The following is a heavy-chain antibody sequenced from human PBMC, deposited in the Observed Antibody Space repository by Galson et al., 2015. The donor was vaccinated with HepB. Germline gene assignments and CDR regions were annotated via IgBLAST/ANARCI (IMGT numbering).Heavy chain of an antibody. V-gene: IGHV3-30*18. D-gene: IGHD5-12*01. CDR3: AKAPYSGYDSGFHY. Sequence: SLRLSCAASGFIFSSYGFHWVRQAPGKGLEWLAVISYDGSYKYYADSVKGRFTISRDNSNNTVRMQMNSLRTEDTAVYYCAKAPYSGYDSGFHYWGQGTLVTVSS. J-gene: IGHJ4*02. CDR1: GFIFSSYG. CDR2: ISYDGSYK.